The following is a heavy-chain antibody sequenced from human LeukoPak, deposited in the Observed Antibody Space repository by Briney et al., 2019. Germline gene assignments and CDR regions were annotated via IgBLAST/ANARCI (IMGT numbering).Heavy chain of an antibody. CDR3: ASFLLYCSSTSCYRHFDY. CDR1: GFTFSSYG. V-gene: IGHV3-7*05. J-gene: IGHJ4*02. Sequence: PGRSLRLSCAASGFTFSSYGMHWVRQAPGKGLEWVANIKQDGSEKYYVDSVKGRFTISRDNAKNSLYLQMNSLRAEDTAVYYCASFLLYCSSTSCYRHFDYWGQGTLVTVSS. D-gene: IGHD2-2*01. CDR2: IKQDGSEK.